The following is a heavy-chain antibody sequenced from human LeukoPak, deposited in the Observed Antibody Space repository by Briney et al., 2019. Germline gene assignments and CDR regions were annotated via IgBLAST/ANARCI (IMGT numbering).Heavy chain of an antibody. CDR2: INSDGSRT. J-gene: IGHJ4*02. D-gene: IGHD5-18*01. CDR3: ARASGDIVETATMGSY. V-gene: IGHV3-74*01. CDR1: GFTFSSFR. Sequence: PGGSLRLSCAASGFTFSSFRMHWVRQVPGKGLVWVSHINSDGSRTNYADSVTGRFTISRDNAKNSLYLQMNSLRAEDTAVYYCARASGDIVETATMGSYWGQGTLVTVSS.